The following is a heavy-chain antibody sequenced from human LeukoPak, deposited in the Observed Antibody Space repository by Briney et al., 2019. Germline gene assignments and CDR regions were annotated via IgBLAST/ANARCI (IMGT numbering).Heavy chain of an antibody. V-gene: IGHV3-30-3*01. J-gene: IGHJ4*02. Sequence: GGSLRLSCAASGFTFTSYAMSWVRQAPGKGLEWVAVISYDGSNKYYADSVKGRFTISRDNSKNTLYLQMNSLRAEDTAVYYCAKIPARGYSSYVWGQGTLVTVSS. CDR2: ISYDGSNK. CDR1: GFTFTSYA. D-gene: IGHD5-18*01. CDR3: AKIPARGYSSYV.